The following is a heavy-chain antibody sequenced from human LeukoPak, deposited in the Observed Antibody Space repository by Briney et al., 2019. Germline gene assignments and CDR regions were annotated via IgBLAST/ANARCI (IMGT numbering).Heavy chain of an antibody. D-gene: IGHD3-10*01. V-gene: IGHV3-72*01. CDR1: GFNFSNNY. CDR3: TREFYYKFDI. CDR2: IKHKDHGFVT. Sequence: GGSLRLSCTPSGFNFSNNYMNWVRQAPGKGLEWVGLIKHKDHGFVTEYAASVKGRFTISRDGSRGSLYLQMNSLKAEDTAIYYCTREFYYKFDIWGQGTLVTVSS. J-gene: IGHJ5*02.